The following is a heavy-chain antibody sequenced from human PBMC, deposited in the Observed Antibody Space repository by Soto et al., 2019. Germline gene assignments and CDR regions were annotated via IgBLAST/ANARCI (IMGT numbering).Heavy chain of an antibody. CDR3: ARVLEYSSGWDLDLRHFDY. CDR2: IYYSGST. Sequence: SETLSLTCTVSGGSISSYYWSWIRQPPGKGLEWIGYIYYSGSTNYNPSLKSRVTISVDTSKNQFSLKLSSVTAADTAVYYCARVLEYSSGWDLDLRHFDYWGQGTLVTVSS. D-gene: IGHD6-19*01. CDR1: GGSISSYY. J-gene: IGHJ4*02. V-gene: IGHV4-59*01.